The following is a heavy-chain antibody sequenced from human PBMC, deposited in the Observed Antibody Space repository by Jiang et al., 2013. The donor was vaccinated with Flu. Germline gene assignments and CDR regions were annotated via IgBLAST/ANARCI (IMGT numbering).Heavy chain of an antibody. CDR3: ARGRVGDSSGYYPYYFDY. Sequence: SVKVSCKASGGTFSSYAISWVRQAPGQGLEWMGGIIPILGIANYAQKFQGRVTITADKSTSTAYMELSSLRSEDTAVYYCARGRVGDSSGYYPYYFDYWGQGTPVTVSS. D-gene: IGHD3-22*01. CDR2: IIPILGIA. V-gene: IGHV1-69*10. J-gene: IGHJ4*02. CDR1: GGTFSSYA.